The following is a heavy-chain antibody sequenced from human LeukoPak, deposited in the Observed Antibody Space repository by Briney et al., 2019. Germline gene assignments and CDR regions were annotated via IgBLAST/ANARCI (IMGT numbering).Heavy chain of an antibody. CDR1: GFTFDDYA. V-gene: IGHV3-9*01. D-gene: IGHD3-9*01. Sequence: PGGSLRLPCAASGFTFDDYAMHWVRQAPGKGLEWVSGISWNSGSIGYADSVKGRFTISRDNAKNSLYLQMNSLRAEDTALYYCAKGGPYDILTGPNNWFDPWGQGTLVTVSS. CDR3: AKGGPYDILTGPNNWFDP. J-gene: IGHJ5*02. CDR2: ISWNSGSI.